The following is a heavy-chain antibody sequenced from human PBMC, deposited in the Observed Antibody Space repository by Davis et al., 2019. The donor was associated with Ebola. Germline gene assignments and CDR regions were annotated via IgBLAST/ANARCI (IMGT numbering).Heavy chain of an antibody. J-gene: IGHJ4*02. CDR2: IGIEAENKTT. D-gene: IGHD3-3*01. Sequence: GGSLRLSCATSGFTFINTRMNWVRQAPGKGLEWVGSIGIEAENKTTDNAASLKGRFILSRDDSKRTLYLHMSSLKAEDTAVYYCTTDLVWSGHHDYWGQGTLVTVAA. V-gene: IGHV3-15*07. CDR1: GFTFINTR. CDR3: TTDLVWSGHHDY.